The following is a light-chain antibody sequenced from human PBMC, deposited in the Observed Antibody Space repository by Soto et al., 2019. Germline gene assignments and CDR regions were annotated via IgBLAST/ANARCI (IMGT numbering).Light chain of an antibody. CDR3: QQYHNWPPHT. Sequence: EIVLTQSPGTLSLSPGERATLSCRASQSVTTNLAWYQQKPGQAPRLLIHGASIRATGIPARFSGSGSGTEFALTISSLQSEDFAIYYGQQYHNWPPHTVGQGTKVDIK. J-gene: IGKJ2*01. CDR1: QSVTTN. CDR2: GAS. V-gene: IGKV3-15*01.